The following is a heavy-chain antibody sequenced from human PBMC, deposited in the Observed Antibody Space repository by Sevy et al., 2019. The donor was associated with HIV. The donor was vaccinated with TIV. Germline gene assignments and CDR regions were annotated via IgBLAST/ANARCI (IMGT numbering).Heavy chain of an antibody. D-gene: IGHD2-21*02. J-gene: IGHJ4*02. Sequence: GGSLRLSCAASGFTFTLYAMHWVRQAPGKGLEWVALISYSGTNKYYADSVKGRFTISRDDSKNTAYLQMNNLRTDDTAVYYCASITVEYCTDDCYHRFDYWGQGTQVTVSS. CDR1: GFTFTLYA. CDR2: ISYSGTNK. CDR3: ASITVEYCTDDCYHRFDY. V-gene: IGHV3-30-3*01.